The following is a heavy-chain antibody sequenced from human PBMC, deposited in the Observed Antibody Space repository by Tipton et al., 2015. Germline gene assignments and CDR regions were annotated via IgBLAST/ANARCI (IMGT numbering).Heavy chain of an antibody. V-gene: IGHV4-59*08. J-gene: IGHJ4*02. D-gene: IGHD3-9*01. CDR3: ACQDYDSLTRDYQTVDY. Sequence: TLSLTCTVSDGSISAYYWSWIRQPPGKGLEWIGYISFSDTTHYNPSLKSRITISLNTSKNQFSLKLTSVTAADTAVYYCACQDYDSLTRDYQTVDYWGQGILVTVSS. CDR2: ISFSDTT. CDR1: DGSISAYY.